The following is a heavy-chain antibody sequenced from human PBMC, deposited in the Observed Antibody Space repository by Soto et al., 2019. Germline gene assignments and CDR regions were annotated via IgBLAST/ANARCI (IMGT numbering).Heavy chain of an antibody. CDR3: ARDRGYDFWSGLITPVDGMDV. J-gene: IGHJ6*02. CDR2: IYYSGST. Sequence: SETLSLTCTVSGGSISSYYWSWIRQPPGKGLEWIGYIYYSGSTNYNPSLKSRVTISVDTSKNQFSLKLSSVTAADTAVYYCARDRGYDFWSGLITPVDGMDVWGQGTTVTVSS. CDR1: GGSISSYY. V-gene: IGHV4-59*01. D-gene: IGHD3-3*01.